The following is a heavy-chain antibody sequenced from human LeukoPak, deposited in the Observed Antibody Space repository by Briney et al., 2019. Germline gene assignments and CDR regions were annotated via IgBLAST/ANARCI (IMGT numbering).Heavy chain of an antibody. J-gene: IGHJ4*02. V-gene: IGHV3-74*01. CDR3: ASDDY. CDR2: IASDGSST. CDR1: GFTFSSYW. Sequence: GGSLRLSCAASGFTFSSYWMNWVRQAPGKGLVWVSRIASDGSSTTYADSVKGRFSISRDNAKNTLYLQMNSLRVEDTAVYYCASDDYWGQGTLVTVSS.